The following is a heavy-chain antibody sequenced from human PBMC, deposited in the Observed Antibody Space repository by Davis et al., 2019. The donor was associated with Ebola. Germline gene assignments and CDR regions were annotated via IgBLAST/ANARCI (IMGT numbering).Heavy chain of an antibody. J-gene: IGHJ4*02. Sequence: GESLKISCAASGFTFSSYSMNWVRQAPGKGLEWVSYISDDSSSTYYADSVKGRFTISRDNAKNSLYLQLNTLRDEDTAVYFCVSAGWDHWGQGTLVTVSS. CDR2: ISDDSSST. V-gene: IGHV3-48*02. CDR1: GFTFSSYS. CDR3: VSAGWDH. D-gene: IGHD2-15*01.